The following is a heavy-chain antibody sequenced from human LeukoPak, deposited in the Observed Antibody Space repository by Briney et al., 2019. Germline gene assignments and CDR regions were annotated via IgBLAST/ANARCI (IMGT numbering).Heavy chain of an antibody. CDR1: GGTFSSYA. Sequence: SVKVSCKASGGTFSSYAISWVRQAPGQGLEWMGRIIPILGIANYAQKFQGRVTITADKSTSTAYMELSSLRSEDTAVYYCARDSGRDYFDYWGQGTLVTVSS. CDR3: ARDSGRDYFDY. V-gene: IGHV1-69*04. J-gene: IGHJ4*02. CDR2: IIPILGIA.